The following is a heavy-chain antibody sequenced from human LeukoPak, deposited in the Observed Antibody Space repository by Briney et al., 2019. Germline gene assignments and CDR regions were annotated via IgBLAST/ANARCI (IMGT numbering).Heavy chain of an antibody. D-gene: IGHD6-19*01. Sequence: GGSLTLSCAASGFTFSSYGTHWVRQAPGKGLEWVAFIRYDGSNKYYADSVKGRFTISRDNSKNTLYLQMNSLRAEDTAVYYCARPYSSGWYAQFDCWGPGTLVTVSS. CDR2: IRYDGSNK. CDR1: GFTFSSYG. V-gene: IGHV3-30*02. J-gene: IGHJ4*02. CDR3: ARPYSSGWYAQFDC.